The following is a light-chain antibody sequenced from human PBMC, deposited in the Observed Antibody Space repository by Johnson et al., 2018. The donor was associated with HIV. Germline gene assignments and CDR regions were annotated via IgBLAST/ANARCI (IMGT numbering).Light chain of an antibody. CDR1: SSNIGNNY. V-gene: IGLV1-51*01. CDR2: DNN. CDR3: GTWDSSLCAGFWC. Sequence: QSVLTQPPSVSAAPGQKVTISCSGSSSNIGNNYVSWYQQLPGTAPKLLIYDNNKRPSGIPDRFSGSKSGTSATLGITGLQTGDEADYYCGTWDSSLCAGFWCFGPGTKVTGL. J-gene: IGLJ1*01.